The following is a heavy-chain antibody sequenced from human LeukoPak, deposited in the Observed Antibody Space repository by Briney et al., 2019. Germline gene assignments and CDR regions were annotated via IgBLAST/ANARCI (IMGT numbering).Heavy chain of an antibody. CDR1: GFTVSSRY. Sequence: AGSLRLSCAVSGFTVSSRYMSWVRQAPGKGLEWVSIIYSGGSTYYEDSVKGRFTISRDNSKNTLYRQMNSLTAEDTGFYYCSTDGSYGSDYWGQGTLVTVSS. CDR2: IYSGGST. J-gene: IGHJ4*02. V-gene: IGHV3-66*01. CDR3: STDGSYGSDY. D-gene: IGHD3-16*02.